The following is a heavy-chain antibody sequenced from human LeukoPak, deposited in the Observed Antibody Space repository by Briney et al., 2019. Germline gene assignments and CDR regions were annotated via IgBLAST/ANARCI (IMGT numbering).Heavy chain of an antibody. Sequence: VASVKVSCTASGFTFTSSAMQWVRQARGQRLEWIGWIVVGSGNTNYAQKFQERVTITRDMSTSTAYMELSSLRSEDTAVYYCAADADSSGYSYWGQGTLVTVSS. CDR2: IVVGSGNT. CDR1: GFTFTSSA. D-gene: IGHD3-22*01. CDR3: AADADSSGYSY. V-gene: IGHV1-58*02. J-gene: IGHJ4*02.